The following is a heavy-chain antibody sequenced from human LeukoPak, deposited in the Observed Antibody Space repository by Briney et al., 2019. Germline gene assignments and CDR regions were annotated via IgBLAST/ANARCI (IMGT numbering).Heavy chain of an antibody. CDR3: ARDKGSYYDFDY. D-gene: IGHD1-26*01. J-gene: IGHJ4*02. V-gene: IGHV3-30-3*01. Sequence: PGRSLRLSCAASGFTFSSYAMHWVRQAPGKGLEWVAVISYDGSNKYYADSVKGRFTISRDNSKNTLYLQMNSLRAEDTAVYYCARDKGSYYDFDYWGQGTLVTVSS. CDR1: GFTFSSYA. CDR2: ISYDGSNK.